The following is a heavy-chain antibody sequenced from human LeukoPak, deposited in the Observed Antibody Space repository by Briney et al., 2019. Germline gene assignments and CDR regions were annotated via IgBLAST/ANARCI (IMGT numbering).Heavy chain of an antibody. Sequence: PSETLSLTCTVSGYSISSGYYWGWIRQPPGKGLEWIGSIYHSGSTYYNPSLKSRVTISVDTSKNQFSLKLSSVTAADTAVYYCARTPRYCSSTSCFDYWGQGTLVTVSS. CDR3: ARTPRYCSSTSCFDY. V-gene: IGHV4-38-2*02. J-gene: IGHJ4*02. D-gene: IGHD2-2*01. CDR1: GYSISSGYY. CDR2: IYHSGST.